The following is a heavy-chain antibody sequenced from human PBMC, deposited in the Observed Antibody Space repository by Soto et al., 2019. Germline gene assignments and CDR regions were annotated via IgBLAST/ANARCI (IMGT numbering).Heavy chain of an antibody. CDR3: ASSRIGYPKGPFDY. CDR2: IIPIFGTA. Sequence: QVQLVQSGAEVKKPGSSVKVSCKASGGTFSSYAISWVRQAPGQGLEWMGGIIPIFGTANYAQKFQGRVTITADESTSTAYMELGSLRSEDTAVYYCASSRIGYPKGPFDYWGQGTLVTVSS. D-gene: IGHD3-3*01. V-gene: IGHV1-69*01. CDR1: GGTFSSYA. J-gene: IGHJ4*02.